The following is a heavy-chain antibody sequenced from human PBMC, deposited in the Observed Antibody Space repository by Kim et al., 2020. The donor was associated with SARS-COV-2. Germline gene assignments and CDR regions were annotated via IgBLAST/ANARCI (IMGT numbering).Heavy chain of an antibody. CDR1: GFTFSSYA. D-gene: IGHD6-13*01. J-gene: IGHJ6*03. Sequence: GGSLRLSCAASGFTFSSYAMSWVRQAPGKGLEWVSAISGSGGSTYYAYSVKGRFTISRDNSKNTLYLQMNSLRAEDTAVYYCAKDGSSWSRYYYYYMDVWGKGTTVTVSS. CDR2: ISGSGGST. V-gene: IGHV3-23*01. CDR3: AKDGSSWSRYYYYYMDV.